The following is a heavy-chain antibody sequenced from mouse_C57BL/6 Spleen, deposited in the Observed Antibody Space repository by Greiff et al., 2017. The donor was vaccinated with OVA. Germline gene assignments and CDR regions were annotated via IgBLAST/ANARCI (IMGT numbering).Heavy chain of an antibody. D-gene: IGHD2-4*01. J-gene: IGHJ3*01. CDR1: GFTFTDYY. Sequence: EVKLMESGGGLVQPGGSLSLSCAASGFTFTDYYMSWVRQPPGKALEWLGFIRNKANGYTTEYSASVKGRFTISRDNSQSILYLQMNALRAEDSATYYCASYRGDYDDGAWFAYWGQGTLVTVSA. V-gene: IGHV7-3*01. CDR2: IRNKANGYTT. CDR3: ASYRGDYDDGAWFAY.